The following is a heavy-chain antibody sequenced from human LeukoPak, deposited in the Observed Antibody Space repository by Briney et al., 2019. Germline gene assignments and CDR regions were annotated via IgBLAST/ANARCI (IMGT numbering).Heavy chain of an antibody. J-gene: IGHJ4*02. Sequence: GGSLRLSCAASGFTFSSYAMSWVRQAPGKGLEWVSAISGSGGSTYYADSVKGRFTISRDNSQDTLYLQMNSLRAEDTAIYYCAKASPYSSTWYSPNFDYWGQGALVTVSS. D-gene: IGHD6-13*01. CDR1: GFTFSSYA. CDR3: AKASPYSSTWYSPNFDY. CDR2: ISGSGGST. V-gene: IGHV3-23*01.